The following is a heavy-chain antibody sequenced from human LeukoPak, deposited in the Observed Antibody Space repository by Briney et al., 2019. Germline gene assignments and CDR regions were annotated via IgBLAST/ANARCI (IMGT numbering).Heavy chain of an antibody. CDR3: ARHLLWFGELSGGFDY. Sequence: GGSLRLSCAASGFTFSSYEMNWVRQAPGKGLEWVSYISSSGSTIYYADSVKGRFTISRDNSKNTVYLQMNSLRAEDTAVYYCARHLLWFGELSGGFDYWGQGTLVTVSS. D-gene: IGHD3-10*01. V-gene: IGHV3-48*03. CDR2: ISSSGSTI. J-gene: IGHJ4*02. CDR1: GFTFSSYE.